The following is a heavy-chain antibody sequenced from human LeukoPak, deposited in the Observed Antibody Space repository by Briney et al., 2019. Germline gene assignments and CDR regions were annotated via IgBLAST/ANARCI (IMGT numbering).Heavy chain of an antibody. CDR3: AREPYYAMDV. Sequence: GGSLRLSCAASGFTFSSFEMNWVRQAPGKGLEWLSYISSRGSTIYYGDSVKGRFTISRDNAKNSLYLQMNSLRAEGTAVYYCAREPYYAMDVWGRGTTVTVAS. V-gene: IGHV3-48*03. J-gene: IGHJ6*02. CDR2: ISSRGSTI. CDR1: GFTFSSFE.